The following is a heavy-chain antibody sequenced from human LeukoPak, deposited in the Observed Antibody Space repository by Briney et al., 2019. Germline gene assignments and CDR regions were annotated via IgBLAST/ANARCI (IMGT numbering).Heavy chain of an antibody. J-gene: IGHJ4*02. V-gene: IGHV1-2*06. CDR2: INPNSGGT. CDR3: ARDPGSSGDY. D-gene: IGHD6-25*01. Sequence: TVNVSCKASGYTFTAYYTHWVRQAPGQGLEWMGRINPNSGGTNYAQKFQGRVIMTRDTTSGTAYMELNSLRSDDTAVYYCARDPGSSGDYWGQGTLVTVSS. CDR1: GYTFTAYY.